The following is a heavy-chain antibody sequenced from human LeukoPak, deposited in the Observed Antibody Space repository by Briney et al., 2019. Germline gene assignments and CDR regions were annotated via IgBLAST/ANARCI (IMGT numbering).Heavy chain of an antibody. CDR3: ARGYGATSDFEY. J-gene: IGHJ4*02. CDR2: ISAYNGNT. Sequence: ASVKVSCKASGYTFSSYGISWVRQAPGQGLEWMGWISAYNGNTDYAQNLRGRVTMTTDTSTSTAYMELRSLRSDDTAVYYCARGYGATSDFEYWGQGTLVIVSS. V-gene: IGHV1-18*01. CDR1: GYTFSSYG. D-gene: IGHD4-23*01.